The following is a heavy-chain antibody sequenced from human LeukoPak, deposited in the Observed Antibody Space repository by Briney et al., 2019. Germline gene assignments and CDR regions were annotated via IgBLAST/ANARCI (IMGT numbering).Heavy chain of an antibody. V-gene: IGHV1-8*02. CDR3: ARGNLVAYYFDY. CDR1: GYTFTGYY. J-gene: IGHJ4*02. Sequence: ASVKVSCRASGYTFTGYYMSWVRQAPGQGLEWMGWMNPNSGNTGYAQKFQGRVTMTRNTSISTAYMELSSLRSEDTAVYYCARGNLVAYYFDYWGQGTLVTVSS. D-gene: IGHD2-21*01. CDR2: MNPNSGNT.